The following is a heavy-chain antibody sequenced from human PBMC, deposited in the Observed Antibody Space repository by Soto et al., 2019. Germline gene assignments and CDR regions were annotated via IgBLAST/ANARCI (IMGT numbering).Heavy chain of an antibody. CDR3: ARDDGLSSTNVKAFDI. CDR1: GCTCIRNY. V-gene: IGHV3-21*01. CDR2: ISTTSTYT. J-gene: IGHJ3*02. Sequence: RALRVSCADSGCTCIRNYMNWVRQAPGKGLEWVSSISTTSTYTHYADSLKGRFTISRDNAKKLLYLQMDSLRAEDTAVYYCARDDGLSSTNVKAFDIWGQGTKVTVSS. D-gene: IGHD2-2*01.